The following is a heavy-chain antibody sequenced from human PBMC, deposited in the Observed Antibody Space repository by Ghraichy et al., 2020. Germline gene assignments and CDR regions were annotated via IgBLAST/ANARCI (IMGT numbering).Heavy chain of an antibody. J-gene: IGHJ6*03. CDR3: ARDALVQFLDYYYYYMDV. Sequence: GESLNISCAASGFTFSSYSMNWVRQAPGKGLEWVSYISSSSSTIYYADSVKGRFTISRDNAKNSLYLQMNSLRDEDTAVYYCARDALVQFLDYYYYYMDVWGKGTTVTVSS. V-gene: IGHV3-48*02. D-gene: IGHD5-18*01. CDR1: GFTFSSYS. CDR2: ISSSSSTI.